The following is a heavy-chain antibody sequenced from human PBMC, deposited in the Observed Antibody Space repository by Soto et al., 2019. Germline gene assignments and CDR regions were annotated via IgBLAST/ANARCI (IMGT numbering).Heavy chain of an antibody. Sequence: GASVKVSCKASGYTFTSYAMHWVRQAPGQRLEWMGWINAGNGNTKYSQKFQGRVTITRDTSASTAYMELSSLRLEDTAVYFCATAIADDAFDIWGRGTMVTVSS. V-gene: IGHV1-3*01. CDR3: ATAIADDAFDI. CDR1: GYTFTSYA. J-gene: IGHJ3*02. CDR2: INAGNGNT. D-gene: IGHD2-2*01.